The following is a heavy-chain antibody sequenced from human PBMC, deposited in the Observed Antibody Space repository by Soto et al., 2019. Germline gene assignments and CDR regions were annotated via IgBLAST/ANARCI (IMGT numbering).Heavy chain of an antibody. D-gene: IGHD2-2*01. CDR1: GGSISSGGYY. Sequence: SETLSLTCTVSGGSISSGGYYWSWIRQHPGKGLEWIGYIYYSGSTYYNPSLKSRVTISVGTSKNQFSLKLSSVTAADTAVYYCASKNGPYCSSTSCYGGGWFDPWGQGTLVTVSS. J-gene: IGHJ5*02. CDR2: IYYSGST. V-gene: IGHV4-31*02. CDR3: ASKNGPYCSSTSCYGGGWFDP.